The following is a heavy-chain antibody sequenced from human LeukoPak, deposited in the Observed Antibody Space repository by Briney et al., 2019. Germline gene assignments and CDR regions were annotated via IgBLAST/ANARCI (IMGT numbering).Heavy chain of an antibody. CDR1: GFTFSNYA. D-gene: IGHD3-10*01. CDR2: ISGSGGST. J-gene: IGHJ4*02. V-gene: IGHV3-23*01. CDR3: AKDNDYYGSGPFDY. Sequence: PGGSLRLSCAASGFTFSNYAMSWVRQAPGKGLEWVSAISGSGGSTYYADSVKGRFTISRDNSKNTLYLQMNSLRAEDTAVYYCAKDNDYYGSGPFDYWGQGTLVTVSS.